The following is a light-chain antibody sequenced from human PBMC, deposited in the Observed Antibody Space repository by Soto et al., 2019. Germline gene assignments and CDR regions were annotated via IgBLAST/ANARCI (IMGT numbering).Light chain of an antibody. J-gene: IGKJ3*01. CDR1: QTVSSY. Sequence: EIVLTQSTATLSLSPGERATLSCRASQTVSSYLAWYQQKPGQASRLLIYDASNRATGIPARFSGSGSGTDFTLTISSLEPEYFAVYYCQQRSNWPLFTFGPGTKVDIK. CDR3: QQRSNWPLFT. CDR2: DAS. V-gene: IGKV3-11*01.